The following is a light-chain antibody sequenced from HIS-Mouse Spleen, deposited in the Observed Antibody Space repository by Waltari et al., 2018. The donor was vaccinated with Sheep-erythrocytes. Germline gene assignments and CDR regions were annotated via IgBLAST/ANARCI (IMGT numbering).Light chain of an antibody. CDR1: SRHVGGYNY. Sequence: QSALTQPRSVSGSPGQSVTISCTGTSRHVGGYNYVSWYQQHPGKAPKRMIYDVSKRPSGVPDRFSGSKSGNTASLTISGLQAEDEADYYCCSYAGSYNHVFATGTKVTVL. CDR2: DVS. V-gene: IGLV2-11*01. J-gene: IGLJ1*01. CDR3: CSYAGSYNHV.